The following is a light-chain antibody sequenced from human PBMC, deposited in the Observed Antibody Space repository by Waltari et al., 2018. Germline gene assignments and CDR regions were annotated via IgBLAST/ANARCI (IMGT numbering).Light chain of an antibody. V-gene: IGKV3-11*01. CDR2: EAS. CDR3: QQRSNWPPLT. Sequence: EIVLTQSPATLSLSPGERATLSCRASQSVSNFLAWYQHKPGQAPRLLIYEASKRATGIPARFSGSGSGTDFTLTISSLEPEDFAVYYCQQRSNWPPLTFGGGTKVGIK. CDR1: QSVSNF. J-gene: IGKJ4*01.